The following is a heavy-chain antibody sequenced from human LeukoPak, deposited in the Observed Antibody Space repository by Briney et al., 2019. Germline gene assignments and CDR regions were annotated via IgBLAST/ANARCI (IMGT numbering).Heavy chain of an antibody. CDR1: GGSFSGYY. CDR3: ARGVPGYTSSWYSY. J-gene: IGHJ4*02. D-gene: IGHD6-13*01. Sequence: PSETLSLTCAVYGGSFSGYYWSWIRQPPGKGLEWIGEINHSGSTNYNPSLKSRVTISVDTSKNQFSLKLSSVTAADTAVYYCARGVPGYTSSWYSYWGQGTLVTVSS. CDR2: INHSGST. V-gene: IGHV4-34*01.